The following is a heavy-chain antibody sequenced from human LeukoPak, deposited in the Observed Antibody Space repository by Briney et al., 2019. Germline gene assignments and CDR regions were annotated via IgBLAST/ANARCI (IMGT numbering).Heavy chain of an antibody. D-gene: IGHD1-26*01. CDR3: ARDAPIVGATYDAFDI. Sequence: PGGSLRLSCAGSGSIFSNYWMHWVRQAPGKGLMWVSRIKTDGTTTYYADSVRGRFTVSRDNAKNTLYLQMNSVRAEDTAVYYCARDAPIVGATYDAFDIWGQGTMVTVSS. J-gene: IGHJ3*02. CDR1: GSIFSNYW. CDR2: IKTDGTTT. V-gene: IGHV3-74*01.